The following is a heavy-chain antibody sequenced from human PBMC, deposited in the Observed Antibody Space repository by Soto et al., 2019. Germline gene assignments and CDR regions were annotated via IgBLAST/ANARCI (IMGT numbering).Heavy chain of an antibody. CDR3: ARLGGYCSGGSCYDYYYYMDV. J-gene: IGHJ6*03. D-gene: IGHD2-15*01. CDR2: IYYSGST. V-gene: IGHV4-39*01. CDR1: GGSISSSSYY. Sequence: SETLSLTCTVSGGSISSSSYYWGWIRQPPGKGLEWIGSIYYSGSTYYNPSLKSRVTISVDTSKNQFSLKLSSVTAADTAVYYCARLGGYCSGGSCYDYYYYMDVWGKGTTVTVSS.